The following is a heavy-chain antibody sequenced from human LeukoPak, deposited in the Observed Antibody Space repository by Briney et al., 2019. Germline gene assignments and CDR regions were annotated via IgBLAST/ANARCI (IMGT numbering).Heavy chain of an antibody. CDR2: INHSGST. CDR1: GGSFSGYY. V-gene: IGHV4-34*01. D-gene: IGHD3-9*01. CDR3: ARRGRGKYVLRYFDWLLYGNYFDY. J-gene: IGHJ4*02. Sequence: SETLSLTCAVYGGSFSGYYWSWIRQPPGKGLEWIGEINHSGSTNYNPSLKSRVTISVHTSKNQFSLTLSSVTAADTAVYYCARRGRGKYVLRYFDWLLYGNYFDYWGQGTLITVSS.